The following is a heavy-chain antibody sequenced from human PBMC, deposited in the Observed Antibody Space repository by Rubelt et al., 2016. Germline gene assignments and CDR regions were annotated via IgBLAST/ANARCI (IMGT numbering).Heavy chain of an antibody. CDR1: GGSFSGYY. V-gene: IGHV4-34*01. J-gene: IGHJ4*02. D-gene: IGHD3-10*01. CDR2: INHSGST. CDR3: AREEFDSSDY. Sequence: QVQLQQWGAGLLKPSETLSLTCAVYGGSFSGYYWSWIRQPPGKGLEWIGEINHSGSTNYNPSLKSRVTISVDTSKNQFSLKLSSVTAAETAVYYCAREEFDSSDYWGQGTLVTVSS.